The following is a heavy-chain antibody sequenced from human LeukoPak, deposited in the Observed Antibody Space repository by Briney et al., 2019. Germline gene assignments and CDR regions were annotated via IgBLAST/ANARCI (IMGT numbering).Heavy chain of an antibody. CDR3: ARVGGYCSGGSCYSTDLDY. V-gene: IGHV1-2*02. CDR2: INPNSGGT. Sequence: ASVKVFCKASGYTFTGYYMHWVRQAPGQGLEWMGWINPNSGGTNYAQKFQGRVTMTRDTSISTAYMELSRLRSDDTAVYYCARVGGYCSGGSCYSTDLDYWGQGTLVTVSS. CDR1: GYTFTGYY. J-gene: IGHJ4*02. D-gene: IGHD2-15*01.